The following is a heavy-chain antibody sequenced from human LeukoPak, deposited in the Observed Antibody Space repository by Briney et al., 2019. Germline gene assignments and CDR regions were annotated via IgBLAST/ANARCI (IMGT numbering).Heavy chain of an antibody. CDR2: INPNSGGT. V-gene: IGHV1-2*06. Sequence: ASVKVSCXASGYTFTGYYMHWVRQAPGQGLEWMARINPNSGGTNYAQKFQGRVTMTRDTSINTAYMDLSRLRSDDTAVYYCARGRNSVYYFNVVAPSYFDYWGQGTLVTVSS. D-gene: IGHD3-22*01. CDR1: GYTFTGYY. J-gene: IGHJ4*02. CDR3: ARGRNSVYYFNVVAPSYFDY.